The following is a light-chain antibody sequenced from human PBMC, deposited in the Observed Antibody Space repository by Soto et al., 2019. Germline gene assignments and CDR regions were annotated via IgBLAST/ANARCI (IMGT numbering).Light chain of an antibody. CDR3: QQYNSHLT. J-gene: IGKJ1*01. CDR1: QSIRRW. Sequence: DIQMTQSPSTLTASEGDGVTLXXRASQSIRRWLAWYQQKPGKAPEXRILDASSLETGVPSRFSGSASGTDFTLTISSLQPDDFATYYCQQYNSHLTFGQGTKVDIK. CDR2: DAS. V-gene: IGKV1-5*01.